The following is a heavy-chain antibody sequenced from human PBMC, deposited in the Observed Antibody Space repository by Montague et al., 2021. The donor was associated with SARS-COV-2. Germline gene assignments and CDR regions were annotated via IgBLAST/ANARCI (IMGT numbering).Heavy chain of an antibody. Sequence: SQTLSLTCSVSGGSITDRTYYWCCIRQSPGKVLERIGAINYSGTTYYNPSLKSRVTISLDTAKNQFSLKMTSVTAADTAVYYCARHWGIAAAGNWGQGTLVTVSS. CDR2: INYSGTT. CDR3: ARHWGIAAAGN. D-gene: IGHD6-13*01. CDR1: GGSITDRTYY. J-gene: IGHJ4*02. V-gene: IGHV4-39*01.